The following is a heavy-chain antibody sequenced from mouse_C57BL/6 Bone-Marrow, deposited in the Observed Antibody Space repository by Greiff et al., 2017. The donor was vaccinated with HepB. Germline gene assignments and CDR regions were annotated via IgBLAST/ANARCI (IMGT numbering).Heavy chain of an antibody. Sequence: QVQLQQPGAELVRPGSSVKLSCKASGYTFTSYWMDWVKQRPGQGLEWIGNIYPSDSETHYNQKFKDKATLTVDKSSSTAYMQLSSLTSEDSAVYYCARWLPVSYYFDYWGQGTTLTVSS. D-gene: IGHD2-2*01. CDR1: GYTFTSYW. CDR3: ARWLPVSYYFDY. CDR2: IYPSDSET. J-gene: IGHJ2*01. V-gene: IGHV1-61*01.